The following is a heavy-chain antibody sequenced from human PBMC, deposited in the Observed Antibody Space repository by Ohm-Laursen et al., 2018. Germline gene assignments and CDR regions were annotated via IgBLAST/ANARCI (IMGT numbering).Heavy chain of an antibody. V-gene: IGHV3-33*05. CDR2: ISNDENYK. D-gene: IGHD2-21*02. CDR1: GFTFSDYG. CDR3: AKGGDGDY. Sequence: SLRLSCAAPGFTFSDYGMHWVRQAPGKGLEWVAVISNDENYKNYADSVRGRFTISRDNSENTLYLQMNSLRAEDTAVYYCAKGGDGDYWGQGTLVTVSS. J-gene: IGHJ4*02.